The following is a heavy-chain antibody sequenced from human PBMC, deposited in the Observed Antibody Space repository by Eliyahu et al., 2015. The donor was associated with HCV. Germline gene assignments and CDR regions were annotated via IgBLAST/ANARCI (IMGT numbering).Heavy chain of an antibody. CDR2: IYPGDSDT. CDR3: ARPLDSSGWYYFDY. V-gene: IGHV5-51*01. Sequence: WVRQMPGKGLEWMGIIYPGDSDTRYSPSFQGQVTISADKSISTTYLQWSTLKASDTAMYYCARPLDSSGWYYFDYWGQGTLVTVSS. J-gene: IGHJ4*02. D-gene: IGHD6-19*01.